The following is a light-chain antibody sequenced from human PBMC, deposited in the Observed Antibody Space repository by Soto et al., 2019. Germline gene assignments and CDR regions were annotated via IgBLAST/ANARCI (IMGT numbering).Light chain of an antibody. Sequence: DIQMTQSPSSLSASLGARVTITCRASQNIGKYLHWYQQKPGKAPKLLIYAVSSLQTGIPSRFRGSGSGTDFTRTISSLQPEDFATFYCQQSYNSPTWKFGQGTKVEIK. J-gene: IGKJ1*01. CDR2: AVS. CDR3: QQSYNSPTWK. V-gene: IGKV1-39*01. CDR1: QNIGKY.